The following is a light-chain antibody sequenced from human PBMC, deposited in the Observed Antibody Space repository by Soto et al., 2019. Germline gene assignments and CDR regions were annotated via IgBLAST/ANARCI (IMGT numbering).Light chain of an antibody. V-gene: IGLV1-44*01. Sequence: QLVLTQPPSASGTPGQRVSISCSGSRSNIGKNYVYWYQQLPGTAPKLLMYSNNQRPSGVPDRFSGSKSGTSAFLAISGLHSEDEADYYCAAWDDRLKGWVFGGGTQLTVL. CDR2: SNN. CDR1: RSNIGKNY. CDR3: AAWDDRLKGWV. J-gene: IGLJ3*02.